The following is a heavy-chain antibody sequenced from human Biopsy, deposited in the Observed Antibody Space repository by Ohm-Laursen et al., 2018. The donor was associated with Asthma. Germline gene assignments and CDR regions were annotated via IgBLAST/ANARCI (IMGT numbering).Heavy chain of an antibody. Sequence: GTLSLTCAYRGSFRGYVRTWIRQPPGKGLEWIGEIPQGGATTFNSSLKSRVTISIDPSKSQLSLRLKSMTAADTAVYYCASGPQWSGLDVWGQGTTVTVS. J-gene: IGHJ6*02. D-gene: IGHD2-8*01. CDR1: RGSFRGYV. CDR3: ASGPQWSGLDV. CDR2: IPQGGAT. V-gene: IGHV4-34*01.